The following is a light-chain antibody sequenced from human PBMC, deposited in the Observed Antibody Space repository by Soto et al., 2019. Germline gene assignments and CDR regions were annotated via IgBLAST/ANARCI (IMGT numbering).Light chain of an antibody. Sequence: QSVLTQPPSVSGAPGQRVTISCTGSSSNIGAGYDVHWYQQLPGTAPKLLIYGNSNRPSGVPDRFPGSKSGTSASLAITGLQAEDEGDYYCQSYDSSLSGYVFGTGTKVTVL. CDR1: SSNIGAGYD. V-gene: IGLV1-40*01. CDR3: QSYDSSLSGYV. CDR2: GNS. J-gene: IGLJ1*01.